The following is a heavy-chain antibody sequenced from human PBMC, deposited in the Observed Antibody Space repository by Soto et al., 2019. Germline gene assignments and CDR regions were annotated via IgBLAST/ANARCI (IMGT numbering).Heavy chain of an antibody. CDR3: ARVLTLDVQYAFDI. CDR2: MNPNSGNT. CDR1: GYTFTSYD. D-gene: IGHD3-9*01. V-gene: IGHV1-8*01. J-gene: IGHJ3*02. Sequence: ASVKVSCKASGYTFTSYDINWVRQATGQGLEWMGWMNPNSGNTGYAQKFQGRVTMTRNTSISTAYMELSSLRSEDTAVYSCARVLTLDVQYAFDIWGQGTMVTVSS.